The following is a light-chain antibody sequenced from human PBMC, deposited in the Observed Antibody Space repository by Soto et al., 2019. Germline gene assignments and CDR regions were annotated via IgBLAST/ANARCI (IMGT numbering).Light chain of an antibody. CDR2: GAS. CDR3: QQYGSSPPWT. V-gene: IGKV3-20*01. CDR1: QRFSSTY. J-gene: IGKJ1*01. Sequence: EIVLTQSPGNLSWSPGERASLSCTASQRFSSTYLAWYEHKPGQAPRLLFYGASSRATDIPDRFSGSGSGTDFTLTISRLETEDFAVYYCQQYGSSPPWTFGQGTKVDIK.